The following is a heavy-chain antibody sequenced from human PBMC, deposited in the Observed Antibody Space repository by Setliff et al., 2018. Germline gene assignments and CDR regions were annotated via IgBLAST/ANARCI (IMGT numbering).Heavy chain of an antibody. V-gene: IGHV5-51*01. D-gene: IGHD5-12*01. CDR3: ARHEDRGYSGYDYYIDY. CDR1: GYNFSNYW. CDR2: IYPGDSHT. J-gene: IGHJ4*02. Sequence: GESLKISCQGSGYNFSNYWIVWVRQMPGKGLEWMGIIYPGDSHTTYSPSFQGQVTFSADKSTNTAYLQWSSLKASDTAMYFCARHEDRGYSGYDYYIDYWGPGSLVTSPQ.